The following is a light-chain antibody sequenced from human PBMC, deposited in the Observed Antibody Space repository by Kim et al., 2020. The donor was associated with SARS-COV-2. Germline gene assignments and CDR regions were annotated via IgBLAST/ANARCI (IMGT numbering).Light chain of an antibody. J-gene: IGKJ1*01. CDR2: DAS. V-gene: IGKV3-11*01. CDR1: QSVSSY. Sequence: EIVLTQSLATLSLSPGERATLSCRASQSVSSYLAWYQQKPGQAPRLLIYDASTRATGIPARFSGSGSGTDFTLTINSLEPEDFAVYYCQQRSDWPPTFGEGTKVDIK. CDR3: QQRSDWPPT.